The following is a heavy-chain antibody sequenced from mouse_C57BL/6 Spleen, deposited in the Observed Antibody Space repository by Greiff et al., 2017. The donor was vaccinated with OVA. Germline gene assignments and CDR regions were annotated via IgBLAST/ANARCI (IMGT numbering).Heavy chain of an antibody. CDR1: GFSLTSYG. CDR3: ARNRHYYGSSLDY. V-gene: IGHV2-2*01. CDR2: IWSGGST. D-gene: IGHD1-1*01. Sequence: VQVVESGPGLVQPSQSLSITCTVSGFSLTSYGVHWVRQSPGKGLEWLGVIWSGGSTDYNAAFISRLSISKDNSKSQVFFKMNSLQADDTAIYYCARNRHYYGSSLDYWGQGTTLTVSS. J-gene: IGHJ2*01.